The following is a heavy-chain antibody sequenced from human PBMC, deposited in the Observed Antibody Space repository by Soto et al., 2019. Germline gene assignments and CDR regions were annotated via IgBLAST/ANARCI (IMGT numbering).Heavy chain of an antibody. J-gene: IGHJ5*02. CDR1: GGSIRSGSNY. Sequence: QLQLQESGPRLVKPSEPLSLICSVSGGSIRSGSNYWAWIRQPPGKGLDWIGTVYYNGNTYYNASLKSRVTISADTSKNQFSLKLSSVSAADTAVYYCVRQTIVRGVLSWFDPWGQGTLVTVSS. V-gene: IGHV4-39*01. CDR3: VRQTIVRGVLSWFDP. D-gene: IGHD3-10*01. CDR2: VYYNGNT.